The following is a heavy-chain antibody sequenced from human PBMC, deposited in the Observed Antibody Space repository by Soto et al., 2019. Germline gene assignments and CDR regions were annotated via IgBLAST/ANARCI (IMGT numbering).Heavy chain of an antibody. J-gene: IGHJ6*02. V-gene: IGHV1-69*01. D-gene: IGHD3-22*01. Sequence: QVQLVQSGAEVKKPGSSVKVSCQASGGSFSDYAISWVRQAPGQGLEWMGGIIPMLGIADNAQKFQGRVIITADEYTSTVYMELSSLRSEDTAVYYCARDGDYYDSSGFRRDYHYYGMDVWGQGTTVTVAS. CDR2: IIPMLGIA. CDR1: GGSFSDYA. CDR3: ARDGDYYDSSGFRRDYHYYGMDV.